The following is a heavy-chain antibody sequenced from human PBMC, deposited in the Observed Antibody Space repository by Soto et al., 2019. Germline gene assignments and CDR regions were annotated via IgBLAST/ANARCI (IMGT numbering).Heavy chain of an antibody. CDR3: ARDGWYSSGWVPGGDYYYGMDG. D-gene: IGHD6-19*01. CDR2: ISYDGSNK. J-gene: IGHJ6*02. V-gene: IGHV3-30-3*01. Sequence: PGGSLRLSCAASGFTFSSYAMHWVRQAPGKGLEWVAVISYDGSNKYYADSVKGRFTISRDNSKNTLYLQMNSLRAEDTAVYYCARDGWYSSGWVPGGDYYYGMDGWGQGTTVTVAS. CDR1: GFTFSSYA.